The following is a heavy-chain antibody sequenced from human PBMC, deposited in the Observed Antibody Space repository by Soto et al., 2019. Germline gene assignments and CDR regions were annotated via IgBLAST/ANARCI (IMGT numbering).Heavy chain of an antibody. CDR1: ACSTSHYY. D-gene: IGHD3-22*01. Sequence: PESLSLTCTVSACSTSHYYWRWIRQPAGKRLEWIGRIYTSGSTNYNPSLKSRATMSVDTSKNQFSLKLSSVTAADTAVYYCAGNYYYDSSGYSAGDAFDIWGQGTMVT. V-gene: IGHV4-4*07. CDR3: AGNYYYDSSGYSAGDAFDI. J-gene: IGHJ3*02. CDR2: IYTSGST.